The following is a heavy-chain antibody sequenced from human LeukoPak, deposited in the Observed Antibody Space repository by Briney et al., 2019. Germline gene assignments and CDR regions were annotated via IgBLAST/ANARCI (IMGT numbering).Heavy chain of an antibody. V-gene: IGHV3-7*04. D-gene: IGHD6-13*01. Sequence: GGSLRLSCAASGFTFSSYWMSWVRQAPGTGLEWVANIKQDGSKKYYVDSVKGRFTISRDNVKNSVYLQMNSLRAEDTAVYSCARAVAAADSYWGRGTLVTVSS. CDR2: IKQDGSKK. CDR1: GFTFSSYW. J-gene: IGHJ4*02. CDR3: ARAVAAADSY.